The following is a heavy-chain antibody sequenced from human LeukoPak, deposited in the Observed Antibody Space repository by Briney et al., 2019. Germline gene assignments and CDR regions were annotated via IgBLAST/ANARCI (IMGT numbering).Heavy chain of an antibody. CDR3: ARGRLISSSWYEGIDY. J-gene: IGHJ4*02. CDR2: INPNSGGT. Sequence: ASVKVSCKASGYIFNDYYMHWVRQAPGQGLEWMGWINPNSGGTNYAQKFQGRVTMTRDTSISTAYMELSRLRSDDTAVYYCARGRLISSSWYEGIDYWGQGTLVTVSS. V-gene: IGHV1-2*02. D-gene: IGHD6-13*01. CDR1: GYIFNDYY.